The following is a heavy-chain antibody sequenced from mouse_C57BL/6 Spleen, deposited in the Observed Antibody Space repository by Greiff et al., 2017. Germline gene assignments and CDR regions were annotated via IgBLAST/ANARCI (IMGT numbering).Heavy chain of an antibody. J-gene: IGHJ1*03. Sequence: QVQLQQPGAELVMPGASVKLSCKASGYTFTSYWMHWVKQRPGQGLEWIGEIDPSDSYTNYNQKFKGKSTLTVDKSSSTAYMQLSSLTSEDSAVYYCARYYGSSRNFDVWGTGTTVTVSS. V-gene: IGHV1-69*01. D-gene: IGHD1-1*01. CDR1: GYTFTSYW. CDR2: IDPSDSYT. CDR3: ARYYGSSRNFDV.